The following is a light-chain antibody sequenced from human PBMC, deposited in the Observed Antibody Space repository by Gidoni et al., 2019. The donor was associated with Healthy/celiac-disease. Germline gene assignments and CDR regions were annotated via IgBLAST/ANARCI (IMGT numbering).Light chain of an antibody. CDR1: QSISSY. Sequence: DIQMTQSPSSLSASVGDRVTITCRASQSISSYLNWYQQKPGKAPKLLIYAASSLQSGVPSRCSGSGSGTDFTLTISSLQPEDFATYYCQQSYSTPPITCXGXTKVEIK. J-gene: IGKJ4*02. CDR2: AAS. V-gene: IGKV1-39*01. CDR3: QQSYSTPPIT.